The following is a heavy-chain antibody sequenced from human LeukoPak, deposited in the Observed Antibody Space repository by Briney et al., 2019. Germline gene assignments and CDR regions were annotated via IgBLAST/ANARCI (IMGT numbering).Heavy chain of an antibody. D-gene: IGHD2-2*01. Sequence: ASVKVSCKASGYTLNSYAMNWVRQAPGQGLEWMGWINTNTGNPTYAQSFTGRFVFSLDTSVSTAYLQISSLKAEDTAVYYCARKGYCSSTSCYRLDYWGQGTLVTVSS. CDR1: GYTLNSYA. V-gene: IGHV7-4-1*02. CDR3: ARKGYCSSTSCYRLDY. J-gene: IGHJ4*02. CDR2: INTNTGNP.